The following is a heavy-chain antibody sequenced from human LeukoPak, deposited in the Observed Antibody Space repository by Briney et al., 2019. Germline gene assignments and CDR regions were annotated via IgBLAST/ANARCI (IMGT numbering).Heavy chain of an antibody. CDR2: VYGGGVT. V-gene: IGHV4-59*01. J-gene: IGHJ4*02. D-gene: IGHD6-13*01. CDR3: ARSVGSNWSYFFDY. CDR1: GGSISSFH. Sequence: SETLCLSCTVSGGSISSFHWNWLRQSPGRGLEWIGYVYGGGVTNYNPSLRFRVTMSIDTSKNKFPLNLKSVTAEDTAVYYCARSVGSNWSYFFDYWGQGTLVTVSS.